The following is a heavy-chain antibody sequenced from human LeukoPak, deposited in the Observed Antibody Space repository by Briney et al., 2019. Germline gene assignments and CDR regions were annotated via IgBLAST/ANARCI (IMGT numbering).Heavy chain of an antibody. CDR3: ARRFSYPAHDVFDI. CDR1: GGSISSYY. V-gene: IGHV4-59*08. Sequence: KPSETLSLTCTVSGGSISSYYWSWIRQPPGKGLEWIGYIYYSGSTNYNPSLKSRVTISVDTSKNQFSLQLSSVTAADTAVYYCARRFSYPAHDVFDIWGQGTMVTVSS. CDR2: IYYSGST. J-gene: IGHJ3*02.